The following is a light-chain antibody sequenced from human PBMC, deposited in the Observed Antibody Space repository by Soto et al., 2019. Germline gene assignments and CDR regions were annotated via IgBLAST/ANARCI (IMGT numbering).Light chain of an antibody. CDR1: QSISNK. J-gene: IGKJ3*01. Sequence: EVLMAQSPATLSLSPGERSTLSCRASQSISNKLAWYQQRRGQAPRVLIYGASSRATGIPDRFRGSRSGTDLTINISNLQPEDGETDVCQQANSFPLTFGPGTKVDIK. V-gene: IGKV3D-15*01. CDR3: QQANSFPLT. CDR2: GAS.